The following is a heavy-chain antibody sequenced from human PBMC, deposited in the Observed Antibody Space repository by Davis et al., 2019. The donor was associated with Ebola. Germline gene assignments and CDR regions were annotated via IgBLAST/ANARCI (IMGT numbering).Heavy chain of an antibody. J-gene: IGHJ4*02. Sequence: GGSLRLSCEASGFSLSSYGVSWVRQLAGKGLEWVSVISASGTVIFYADTAKGRFIISRDNSNNAVYLQMSSLRAEDTGLYYCANIGSSTSKGPADYWGQGTLVTVSS. V-gene: IGHV3-23*01. CDR2: ISASGTVI. CDR1: GFSLSSYG. D-gene: IGHD2-2*01. CDR3: ANIGSSTSKGPADY.